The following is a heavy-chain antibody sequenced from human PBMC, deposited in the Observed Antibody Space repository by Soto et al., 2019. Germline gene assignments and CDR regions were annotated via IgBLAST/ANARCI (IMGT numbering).Heavy chain of an antibody. Sequence: ASVKVSCKASGYTFTSYGISWVRQAPGQGLEWMAWISPLKGRTQYSQKAQGRVTLSTDTSSNTAYMEMTTLRVDDTAVYYCAMDYGDRPEYFKHWGQGTPVTVSS. J-gene: IGHJ1*01. CDR3: AMDYGDRPEYFKH. CDR1: GYTFTSYG. V-gene: IGHV1-18*04. D-gene: IGHD4-17*01. CDR2: ISPLKGRT.